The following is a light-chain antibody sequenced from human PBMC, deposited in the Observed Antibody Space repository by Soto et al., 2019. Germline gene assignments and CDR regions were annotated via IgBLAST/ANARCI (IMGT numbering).Light chain of an antibody. CDR2: SNN. CDR1: SSNIGGNP. V-gene: IGLV1-44*01. J-gene: IGLJ2*01. CDR3: AAWDDSLNGPV. Sequence: QSVLTQPPSASGTPGQRVTISCSGSSSNIGGNPVNWYQQLPGTAPKLLIYSNNYRPSGVPDRFSGSKSGTSASLAISGLQSEDEADYYCAAWDDSLNGPVFGGGTKLTVL.